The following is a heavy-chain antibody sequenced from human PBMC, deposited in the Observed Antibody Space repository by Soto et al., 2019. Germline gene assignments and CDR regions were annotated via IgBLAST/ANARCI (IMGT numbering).Heavy chain of an antibody. J-gene: IGHJ4*02. V-gene: IGHV4-61*01. D-gene: IGHD5-12*01. CDR1: GGSVSSGSYY. CDR2: IYYSGST. Sequence: PSETLSLTCTVSGGSVSSGSYYWSWIRQPPGKGLEWIGYIYYSGSTNYNPSLKSRVTISVDTSKNQFSLKLSSVTAADTAVYYCARLEMATIYYFDYWGQGTLVTVS. CDR3: ARLEMATIYYFDY.